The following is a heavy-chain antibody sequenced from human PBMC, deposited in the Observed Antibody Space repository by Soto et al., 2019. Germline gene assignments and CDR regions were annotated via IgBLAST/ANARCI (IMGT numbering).Heavy chain of an antibody. J-gene: IGHJ4*02. V-gene: IGHV3-11*06. CDR1: GFTFSDYY. CDR2: ISSSSSYT. CDR3: ARALYYYDSSGYSYFDY. Sequence: PGGSLRLSCAASGFTFSDYYMRWIRQAPGKGLEWVSYISSSSSYTNYADSVKGRFTISRDNAKNSLYLQMNSLRAEDTAVYYCARALYYYDSSGYSYFDYRGQGTLVTVSS. D-gene: IGHD3-22*01.